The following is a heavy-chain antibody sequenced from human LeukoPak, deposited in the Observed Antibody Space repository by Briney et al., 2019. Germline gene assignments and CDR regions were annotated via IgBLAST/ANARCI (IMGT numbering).Heavy chain of an antibody. J-gene: IGHJ4*02. V-gene: IGHV3-23*01. CDR2: ISGSGTST. D-gene: IGHD3-22*01. CDR1: GFTFSSYA. Sequence: GGSLRLSCAASGFTFSSYAMSWVRQAPGKGLEWVSTISGSGTSTYYADSVKGRFTISRDNSKNTLYLQMNSLRAEDTAVYYCASLSPLYYDSSGYPYWGQGTLVTVSS. CDR3: ASLSPLYYDSSGYPY.